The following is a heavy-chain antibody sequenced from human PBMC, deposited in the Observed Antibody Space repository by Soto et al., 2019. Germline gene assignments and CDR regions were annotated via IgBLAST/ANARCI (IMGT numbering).Heavy chain of an antibody. CDR2: IHSSGSI. V-gene: IGHV4-30-4*01. CDR1: GGSISSDDYY. J-gene: IGHJ1*01. Sequence: TLSLTCTVSGGSISSDDYYWSWIRQAPGRGLEWIGYIHSSGSIYYNPSLKSRATMSIDTAGNQFSLKVSSVTVADTAVYYCSRDLDGLHDDTSGPFPRPGWGQGTLVTVSS. CDR3: SRDLDGLHDDTSGPFPRPG. D-gene: IGHD3-22*01.